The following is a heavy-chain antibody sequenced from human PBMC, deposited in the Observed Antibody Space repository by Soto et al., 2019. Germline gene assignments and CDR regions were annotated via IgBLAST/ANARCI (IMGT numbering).Heavy chain of an antibody. Sequence: QVQLVESGGGVVQPGRSLRLSCAASGFTFSSYAMHWVRQAPGKGLEWVAVISYDGSNNYYADSVKGRFTISRDNSKNTLYLQRNSLRAEDTAVYYCARMASFYCSGGSCYPTYGMDVWGQGTTVTVSS. V-gene: IGHV3-30-3*01. CDR3: ARMASFYCSGGSCYPTYGMDV. CDR2: ISYDGSNN. J-gene: IGHJ6*02. CDR1: GFTFSSYA. D-gene: IGHD2-15*01.